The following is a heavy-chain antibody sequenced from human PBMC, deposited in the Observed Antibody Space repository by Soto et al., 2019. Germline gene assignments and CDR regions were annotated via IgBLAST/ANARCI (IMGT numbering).Heavy chain of an antibody. CDR1: GGSISSGGYY. CDR3: AQMHKPAAIIDY. V-gene: IGHV4-31*03. J-gene: IGHJ4*02. D-gene: IGHD2-2*02. Sequence: QVQLQESGPGLVKPSQTLSLTCTVSGGSISSGGYYWSWIRQHPGKGLEWIGYIYYSGSTYYNPSLKSRVTISVDTSKNQSSLKLSSVTAADTAVYYCAQMHKPAAIIDYWGQGTLVTVSS. CDR2: IYYSGST.